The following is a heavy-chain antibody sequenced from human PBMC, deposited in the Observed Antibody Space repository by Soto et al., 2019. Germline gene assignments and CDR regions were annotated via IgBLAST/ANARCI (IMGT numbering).Heavy chain of an antibody. D-gene: IGHD1-7*01. CDR3: ARDGGITGTTEGYFDY. V-gene: IGHV1-69*08. Sequence: QVQLVQSGAEVKKPGSSVKVSCKASGGTFLSSSFSWVRQAPGQRLEWMGRITPILGTPNYAHQFHGRVTIIADKSTSTVYMELTSLSSEDTAVYYCARDGGITGTTEGYFDYWGQGTLVTVSS. CDR2: ITPILGTP. CDR1: GGTFLSSS. J-gene: IGHJ4*02.